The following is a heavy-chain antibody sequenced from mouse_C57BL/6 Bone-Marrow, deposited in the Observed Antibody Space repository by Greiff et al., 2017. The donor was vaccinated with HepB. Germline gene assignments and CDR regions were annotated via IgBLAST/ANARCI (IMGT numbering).Heavy chain of an antibody. CDR2: IRSKSNNYAT. J-gene: IGHJ4*01. CDR1: GFSFNTYA. V-gene: IGHV10-1*01. CDR3: VRQRKHYAMDY. Sequence: DVKLVESGGGLVQPKGSLKLSCAASGFSFNTYAMNWVRQAPGKGLEWVGRIRSKSNNYATYYADSVKDRFTISRDDSESMLYLQMNNLKTEDTAMYYCVRQRKHYAMDYWGQGTSVTVSS.